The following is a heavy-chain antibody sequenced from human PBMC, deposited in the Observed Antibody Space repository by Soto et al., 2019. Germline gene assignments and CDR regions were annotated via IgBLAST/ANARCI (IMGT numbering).Heavy chain of an antibody. J-gene: IGHJ6*02. CDR2: ISSSGSTI. D-gene: IGHD2-15*01. CDR3: ARGYCSGGSCYYYYGMDV. Sequence: EVQLVESGGGLVQPGGSLRLSCAASGFTFSSYEMNWVRQAPGKGLEWVSYISSSGSTIYYADSVKGRFTISRDNAKNSLYLQMNSLRDEDTAVYYCARGYCSGGSCYYYYGMDVWGQGTTVTVSS. CDR1: GFTFSSYE. V-gene: IGHV3-48*03.